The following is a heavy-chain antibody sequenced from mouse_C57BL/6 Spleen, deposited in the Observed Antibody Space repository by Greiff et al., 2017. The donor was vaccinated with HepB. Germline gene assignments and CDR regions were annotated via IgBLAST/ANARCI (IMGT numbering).Heavy chain of an antibody. Sequence: EVQLVESGGGLVKPGGSLKLSCAASGFTFSSYAMSWVRQTPEKRLEWVATISDGGSYTYYPDNVKGRFTISRDNAKNNLYLQMSHLKSEDTAMYYCARGEVDYWGQVTTLTVSS. CDR3: ARGEVDY. CDR2: ISDGGSYT. J-gene: IGHJ2*01. V-gene: IGHV5-4*01. CDR1: GFTFSSYA.